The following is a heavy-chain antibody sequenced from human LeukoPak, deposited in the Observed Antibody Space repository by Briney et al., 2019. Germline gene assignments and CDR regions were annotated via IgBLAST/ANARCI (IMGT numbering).Heavy chain of an antibody. CDR1: GYTFTSYD. CDR3: AKYINVPGTQPGGNY. Sequence: VASVKVSCKASGYTFTSYDINWVRQATGQGLEWMGWMNPNSGNTGYAQKIQGRVTMTRNTSISTAYMELSSLRSEDTAVYYCAKYINVPGTQPGGNYWARGALVTVPS. V-gene: IGHV1-8*01. J-gene: IGHJ4*02. CDR2: MNPNSGNT. D-gene: IGHD1-1*01.